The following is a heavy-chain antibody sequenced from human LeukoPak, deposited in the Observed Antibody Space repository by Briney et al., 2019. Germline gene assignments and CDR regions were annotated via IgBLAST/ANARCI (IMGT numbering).Heavy chain of an antibody. V-gene: IGHV3-43*02. D-gene: IGHD6-19*01. CDR1: GFSFDDYA. CDR3: VRDTGSGWDFDY. J-gene: IGHJ4*02. Sequence: GGSLRLSCAAPGFSFDDYAIHWVRQAPGKGLEWVSLISGDGGSTFYADSVKGRFTVSRDNSKNSLYLQMSNLRTEDTALYYCVRDTGSGWDFDYWGQGTLVTVSS. CDR2: ISGDGGST.